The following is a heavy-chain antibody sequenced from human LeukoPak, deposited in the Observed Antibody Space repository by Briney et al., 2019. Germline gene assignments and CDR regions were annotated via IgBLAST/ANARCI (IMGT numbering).Heavy chain of an antibody. J-gene: IGHJ6*03. CDR3: ARTLTVYYYYYYMDV. CDR2: MNPNSGNT. D-gene: IGHD4-11*01. CDR1: GYTFTSYG. Sequence: GASVKISCKASGYTFTSYGINWVRQATGQGLEWMGWMNPNSGNTGYAQKFQGRVTITRNTSISTAYMELSSLRSEDTAVYYCARTLTVYYYYYYMDVWGKGTTVTVSS. V-gene: IGHV1-8*03.